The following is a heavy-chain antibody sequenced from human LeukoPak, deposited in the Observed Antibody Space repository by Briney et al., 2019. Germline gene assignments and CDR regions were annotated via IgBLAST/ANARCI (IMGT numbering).Heavy chain of an antibody. D-gene: IGHD6-13*01. V-gene: IGHV3-33*01. CDR1: GFTFSSYG. CDR3: ARGKPAAGPFDN. CDR2: IWYDGSNK. Sequence: PGGSLRLSCAASGFTFSSYGMHWVRQAPGKGLEWVAVIWYDGSNKYYADSVKGRFTISRDNSKNTLYLQMNSLRAEDTAVYYCARGKPAAGPFDNWGQGTLVTVSS. J-gene: IGHJ4*02.